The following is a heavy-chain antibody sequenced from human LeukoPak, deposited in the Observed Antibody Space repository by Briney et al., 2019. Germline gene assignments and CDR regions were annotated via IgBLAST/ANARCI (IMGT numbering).Heavy chain of an antibody. Sequence: GSRRLSCAASGFTFSSNAMSWVRQAPGKGLEWVSAISGSAVSTYYADSVKGRFTISRDNSKNTLYLQMNSLRAEDTAVYYCAKGRGDYIWGSYRDFYYMDVWGKGTTATVSS. V-gene: IGHV3-23*01. CDR2: ISGSAVST. J-gene: IGHJ6*03. D-gene: IGHD3-16*02. CDR3: AKGRGDYIWGSYRDFYYMDV. CDR1: GFTFSSNA.